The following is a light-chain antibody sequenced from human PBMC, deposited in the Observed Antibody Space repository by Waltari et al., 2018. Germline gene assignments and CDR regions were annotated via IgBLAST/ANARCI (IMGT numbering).Light chain of an antibody. CDR1: HSIRNN. V-gene: IGKV3-15*01. J-gene: IGKJ1*01. CDR3: QQFNTWWT. Sequence: DIVLTQSPATLSASPGETATLFCRASHSIRNNLAWYQQKPGQAPRLLSYGASTRATGIPARFSGSGSGTEFTLTISSLQSEDFAVYYCQQFNTWWTFGQGTKVEFK. CDR2: GAS.